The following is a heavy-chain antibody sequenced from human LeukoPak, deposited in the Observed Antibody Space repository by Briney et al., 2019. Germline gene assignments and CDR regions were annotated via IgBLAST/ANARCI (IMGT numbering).Heavy chain of an antibody. CDR3: AKDPAPPPDIVVVPAANYYGVDV. J-gene: IGHJ6*02. CDR1: GFSFSSYG. Sequence: GGSLRLSCAASGFSFSSYGMHWVRQHPGKGLEWVAVISYDGSNEYFADSVKGRFTVSRDNSKNTLYLQMNSLRPEDTAVYYCAKDPAPPPDIVVVPAANYYGVDVWGQGTTVTVSS. CDR2: ISYDGSNE. V-gene: IGHV3-30*18. D-gene: IGHD2-2*01.